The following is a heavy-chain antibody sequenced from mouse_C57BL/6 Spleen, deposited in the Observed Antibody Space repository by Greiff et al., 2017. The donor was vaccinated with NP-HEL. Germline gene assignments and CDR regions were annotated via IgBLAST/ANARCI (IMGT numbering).Heavy chain of an antibody. CDR2: FHPYNDDT. CDR1: GYTFTTYP. J-gene: IGHJ2*01. V-gene: IGHV1-47*01. CDR3: ARGNYYGSSLYYFDY. D-gene: IGHD1-1*01. Sequence: VQLQESGAELVKPGASVKMSCKASGYTFTTYPIEWMKQNHGKSLEWIGNFHPYNDDTKYNEKFKGKATLTVEKSSSTVYLELSRLTSDDSAVYYCARGNYYGSSLYYFDYWGQGTTLTVSS.